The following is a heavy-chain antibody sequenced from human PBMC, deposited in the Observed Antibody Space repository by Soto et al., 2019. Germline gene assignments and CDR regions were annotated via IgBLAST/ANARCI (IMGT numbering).Heavy chain of an antibody. Sequence: QLQLQESGPGLVKPSETLSLTCTVSGGSISSSSYYWGWIRQPPGKGLEWIGSIYYSGSTYYNPSLKSRVTISVNTSKNQFSLKLSSVTAADTAVYYYARQAYSSGWYFDYWGQGTLVTVSS. CDR3: ARQAYSSGWYFDY. V-gene: IGHV4-39*01. CDR2: IYYSGST. D-gene: IGHD6-19*01. J-gene: IGHJ4*02. CDR1: GGSISSSSYY.